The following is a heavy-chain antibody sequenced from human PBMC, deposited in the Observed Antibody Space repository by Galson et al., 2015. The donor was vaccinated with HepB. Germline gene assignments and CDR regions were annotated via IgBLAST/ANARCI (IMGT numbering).Heavy chain of an antibody. V-gene: IGHV3-48*04. CDR2: ISSSSSTI. CDR1: GFTFSSYS. D-gene: IGHD6-19*01. Sequence: SLRLSCAASGFTFSSYSMNWVRQAPGKGLEWVPYISSSSSTIYYADSVKGRFTISRDNAKNSLYLQMNSLRAEDTAVYYCARASIAVAGNYYYGMDVWGQGTTVTVSS. J-gene: IGHJ6*02. CDR3: ARASIAVAGNYYYGMDV.